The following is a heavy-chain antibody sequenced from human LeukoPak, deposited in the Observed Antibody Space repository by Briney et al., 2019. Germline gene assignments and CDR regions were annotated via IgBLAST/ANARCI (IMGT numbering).Heavy chain of an antibody. V-gene: IGHV4-30-2*01. CDR3: ARQDYREDILTGYSHNWFDP. Sequence: SETLSLTCTVSGGSISSGGYDWSWIRQPPGKGLEWIGYISRRGSTYYNQSLKSRFTISVDRSTNQFSLKLSPVTAADTAVYYCARQDYREDILTGYSHNWFDPWGQGTLLTVSS. J-gene: IGHJ5*02. CDR1: GGSISSGGYD. D-gene: IGHD3-9*01. CDR2: ISRRGST.